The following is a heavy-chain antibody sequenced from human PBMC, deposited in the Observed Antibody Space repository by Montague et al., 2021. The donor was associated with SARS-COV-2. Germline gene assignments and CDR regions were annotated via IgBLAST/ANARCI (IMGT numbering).Heavy chain of an antibody. Sequence: SETLSLTCAVYGGSLSGYYWAWIRQTPGKGLEWIGEINHSGNTNYNPSHKSRPTISVDTSKKQFSLKLSSVTTADTAVYYCARGADYDFWSGYLRYKWFDPWGLGTPVTVSS. D-gene: IGHD3-3*01. CDR3: ARGADYDFWSGYLRYKWFDP. V-gene: IGHV4-34*01. J-gene: IGHJ5*02. CDR2: INHSGNT. CDR1: GGSLSGYY.